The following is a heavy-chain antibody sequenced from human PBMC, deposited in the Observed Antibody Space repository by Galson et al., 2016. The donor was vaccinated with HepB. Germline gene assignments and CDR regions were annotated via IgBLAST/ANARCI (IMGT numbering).Heavy chain of an antibody. D-gene: IGHD2-21*02. CDR1: GGTFSTNA. Sequence: SVKVSCKAPGGTFSTNAISWVRQAPGQGLEWMGGIIPVFGTANSAQKFQGRVTLTADESTSTAYMELSSLRSEDTAVYYCARSDPYWYFDLWGRGTLVTVSS. J-gene: IGHJ2*01. CDR2: IIPVFGTA. CDR3: ARSDPYWYFDL. V-gene: IGHV1-69*13.